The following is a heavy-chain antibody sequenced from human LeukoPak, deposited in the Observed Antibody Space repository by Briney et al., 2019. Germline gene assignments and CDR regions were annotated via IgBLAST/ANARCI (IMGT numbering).Heavy chain of an antibody. CDR1: GGSISSSSYY. Sequence: PSETLSLTCTVSGGSISSSSYYWGWVRQAPGKGLEWVSGINWNGGSTGYADSVEGRFTISRDNAKNSQYLQMNSLRVEDTALYYCARAQTYGDSRLLLDYWGQGTLVTVSS. J-gene: IGHJ4*02. D-gene: IGHD2-21*02. CDR2: INWNGGST. V-gene: IGHV3-20*04. CDR3: ARAQTYGDSRLLLDY.